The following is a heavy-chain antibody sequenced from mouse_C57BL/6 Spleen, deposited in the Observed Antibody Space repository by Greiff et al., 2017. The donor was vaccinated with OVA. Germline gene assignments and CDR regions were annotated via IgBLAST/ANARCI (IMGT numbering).Heavy chain of an antibody. Sequence: EVQLQQSGPELVKPGASVKISCKASGYTFTDYYMNWVKQSHGKSLEWIGDINPNNGGTSYNQKFKGKATLTVDKSSSTAYMELRSLTSEDSAVYYCARIRPLYYGSSNFDYWGQGTTLTVSS. CDR1: GYTFTDYY. D-gene: IGHD1-1*01. J-gene: IGHJ2*01. CDR2: INPNNGGT. V-gene: IGHV1-26*01. CDR3: ARIRPLYYGSSNFDY.